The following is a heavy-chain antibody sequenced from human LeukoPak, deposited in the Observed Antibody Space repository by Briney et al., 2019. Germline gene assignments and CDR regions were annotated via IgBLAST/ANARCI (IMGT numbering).Heavy chain of an antibody. D-gene: IGHD5-24*01. J-gene: IGHJ4*02. CDR2: INAGNGNT. CDR1: GYTFTSYA. V-gene: IGHV1-3*01. Sequence: GSSVKVSCKASGYTFTSYAMHWVRQAPGQRLEWMGWINAGNGNTKYSQKFQGRVTITRDTSASTAYMELSSLRSEDTAVYYCARVLRSGMATLVSLGYWGQGTLVTVSS. CDR3: ARVLRSGMATLVSLGY.